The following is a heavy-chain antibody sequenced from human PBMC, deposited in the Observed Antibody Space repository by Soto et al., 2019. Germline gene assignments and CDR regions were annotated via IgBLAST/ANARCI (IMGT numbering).Heavy chain of an antibody. CDR1: GFTFNIYG. J-gene: IGHJ4*02. CDR3: AKDQAAGQGSFDS. D-gene: IGHD2-15*01. Sequence: GGSLRLSCAASGFTFNIYGMHWVRQAPDKGLEWVALISYDGSNQYYADSVKGRFTISRDNSKNTLFLQMNSLRADDTAVYYCAKDQAAGQGSFDSWGQGPLVIVSS. V-gene: IGHV3-30*18. CDR2: ISYDGSNQ.